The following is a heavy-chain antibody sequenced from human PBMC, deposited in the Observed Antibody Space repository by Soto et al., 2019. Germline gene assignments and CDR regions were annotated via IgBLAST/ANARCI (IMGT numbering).Heavy chain of an antibody. CDR3: ARDQNYIAGYYFDY. CDR1: GFTFNNDW. Sequence: VHLVESGGGLVQPGGSLRLSCAASGFTFNNDWMHWVRQAPGKGLVWVAVISYDGRDKHHADSVKGRFTISRDNSKNTLYLQANSLRAEDTAVYYCARDQNYIAGYYFDYWGQGPLVTVSS. D-gene: IGHD6-13*01. J-gene: IGHJ4*02. V-gene: IGHV3-30*03. CDR2: ISYDGRDK.